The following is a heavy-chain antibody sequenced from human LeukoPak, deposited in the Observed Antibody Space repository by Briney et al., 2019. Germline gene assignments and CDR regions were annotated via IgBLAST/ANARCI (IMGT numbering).Heavy chain of an antibody. CDR1: GFPLKSYW. CDR3: AAGYYDMSGYPFDF. D-gene: IGHD3-22*01. Sequence: PGGSLRLSCAASGFPLKSYWMHWGRHVPGKGLVWVSRIDTVATSPNYADSVKGRFTISRDNAKNTLYLEMNGLRAEDTAVYYCAAGYYDMSGYPFDFWGQGTLVTVSS. CDR2: IDTVATSP. V-gene: IGHV3-74*01. J-gene: IGHJ4*02.